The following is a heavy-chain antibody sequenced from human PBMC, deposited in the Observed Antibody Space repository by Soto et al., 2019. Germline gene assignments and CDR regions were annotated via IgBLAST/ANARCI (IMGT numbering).Heavy chain of an antibody. D-gene: IGHD6-6*01. V-gene: IGHV5-51*01. CDR1: GYSFTSYW. CDR2: IYPGDSDT. Sequence: PGESLKISCKGSGYSFTSYWIGWVRQMPGKGLEWMGIIYPGDSDTRYSPSFQGQVTISADKSISTAYLQWSSLKASDTAMYYCARQYSSSSPLYYYYYGMDVWGQGTTVTVSS. CDR3: ARQYSSSSPLYYYYYGMDV. J-gene: IGHJ6*02.